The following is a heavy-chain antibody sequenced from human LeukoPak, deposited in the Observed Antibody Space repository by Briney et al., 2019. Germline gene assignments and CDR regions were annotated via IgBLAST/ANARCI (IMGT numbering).Heavy chain of an antibody. Sequence: GASVKVSCKASGYTFTGYYMHWVRQAPGQGLEWMGWINPNSGGTNYAQKFQGRVTMTRDTSISTAYMELSRLRSDDTAVYYCARDLSPAAVDRFFDYWGQGTLVTVS. D-gene: IGHD6-19*01. CDR2: INPNSGGT. V-gene: IGHV1-2*02. CDR1: GYTFTGYY. J-gene: IGHJ4*02. CDR3: ARDLSPAAVDRFFDY.